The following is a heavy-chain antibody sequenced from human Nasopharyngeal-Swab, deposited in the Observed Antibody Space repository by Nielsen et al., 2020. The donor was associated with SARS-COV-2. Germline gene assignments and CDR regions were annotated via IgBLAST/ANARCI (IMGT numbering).Heavy chain of an antibody. Sequence: SETLSLTCAVYGGSFSGYYWSWIRQPPGKGSEWIGEINHSGRTNYNPSLKSRVTISVDTSKNQFSLKLSSVTAADTAGYYCARGKGGPHVEIVATITRRSYDCCVGVWGKGGTVTVAS. CDR3: ARGKGGPHVEIVATITRRSYDCCVGV. CDR1: GGSFSGYY. D-gene: IGHD5-12*01. CDR2: INHSGRT. J-gene: IGHJ6*03. V-gene: IGHV4-34*01.